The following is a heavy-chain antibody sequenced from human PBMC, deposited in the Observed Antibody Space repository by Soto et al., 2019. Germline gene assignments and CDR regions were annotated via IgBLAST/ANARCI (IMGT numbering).Heavy chain of an antibody. D-gene: IGHD3-16*01. CDR1: GLTITAYA. J-gene: IGHJ4*02. CDR2: ISYDGTNK. V-gene: IGHV3-30-3*01. CDR3: ARDSYGLDY. Sequence: GGSLRLSCAASGLTITAYAMHWVRQAPGKGLEGVAVISYDGTNKHYADSVKGRFTISRDNSKNTLYLEMNSPRAEDTAVYYCARDSYGLDYWGQGTLVTVSS.